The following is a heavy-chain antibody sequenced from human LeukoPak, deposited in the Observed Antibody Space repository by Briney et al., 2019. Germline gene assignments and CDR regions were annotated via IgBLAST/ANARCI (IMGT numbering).Heavy chain of an antibody. Sequence: GGSLRLSCVASGFTFSTYNMNWVRQAPGKGLEWLSYIHSSSGTIYYADSVKGRFTISRDNAMSSLYLQMNSLRDEDTAVYYCARDYYGAGSYPFDYWGQGTLVTVSS. CDR1: GFTFSTYN. D-gene: IGHD3-10*01. V-gene: IGHV3-48*02. CDR3: ARDYYGAGSYPFDY. J-gene: IGHJ4*02. CDR2: IHSSSGTI.